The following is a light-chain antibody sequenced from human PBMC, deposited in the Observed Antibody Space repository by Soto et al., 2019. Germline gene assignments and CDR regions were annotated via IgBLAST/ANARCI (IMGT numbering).Light chain of an antibody. CDR2: GAS. CDR3: QQYNKWPPT. CDR1: RSVSSN. V-gene: IGKV3-15*01. J-gene: IGKJ1*01. Sequence: EIVMTQSPATLSVSPGERATLSCRASRSVSSNLAWFQQKPGQAPRLLIYGASTRDTGIPARFSGSGSGTEFTLTISSLQSEDFAVYHCQQYNKWPPTFGQGTKVDVK.